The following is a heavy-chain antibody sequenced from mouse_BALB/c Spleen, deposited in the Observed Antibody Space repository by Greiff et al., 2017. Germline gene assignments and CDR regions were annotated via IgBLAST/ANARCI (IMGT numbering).Heavy chain of an antibody. J-gene: IGHJ4*01. CDR1: GFNIKDTY. V-gene: IGHV14-3*02. Sequence: VQLQQSGAELVKPGASVKLSCTASGFNIKDTYMHWVKQRPEQGLEWIGRIDPANGNTKYDPKFQGKATITADTSSNTAYLQLSSLTSEDTAVYYCARTSSYAMDYWGQGTSVTVSA. CDR3: ARTSSYAMDY. CDR2: IDPANGNT.